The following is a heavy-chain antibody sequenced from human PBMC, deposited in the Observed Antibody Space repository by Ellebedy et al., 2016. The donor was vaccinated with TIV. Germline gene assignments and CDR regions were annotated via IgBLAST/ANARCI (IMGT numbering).Heavy chain of an antibody. D-gene: IGHD2-15*01. CDR2: INPSGGST. V-gene: IGHV1-46*01. CDR1: GYTFTSYY. J-gene: IGHJ4*02. Sequence: ASVKVSXKASGYTFTSYYMHWVRQAPGQGLEWMGIINPSGGSTSYAQKFQGRVTMTRDTSTSTVYMELSSLISEDSAIYYCARETPDGYYFDYWGQGTLVTVSS. CDR3: ARETPDGYYFDY.